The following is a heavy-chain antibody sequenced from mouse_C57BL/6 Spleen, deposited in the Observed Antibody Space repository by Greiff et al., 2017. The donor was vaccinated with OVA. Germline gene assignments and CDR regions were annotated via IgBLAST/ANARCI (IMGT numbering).Heavy chain of an antibody. J-gene: IGHJ2*01. CDR1: GYSITSGYD. D-gene: IGHD2-4*01. Sequence: EVQLQQSGPGMVKPSQSLSLTCTVTGYSITSGYDWHWIRHFPGNKLEWMGYISYSGSTNYNPSLKSRISITHDTSKNHFFLKLNSVTTEDTATYYCARRRIYYDYEDSSDYWGQGTTLTVSS. CDR3: ARRRIYYDYEDSSDY. V-gene: IGHV3-1*01. CDR2: ISYSGST.